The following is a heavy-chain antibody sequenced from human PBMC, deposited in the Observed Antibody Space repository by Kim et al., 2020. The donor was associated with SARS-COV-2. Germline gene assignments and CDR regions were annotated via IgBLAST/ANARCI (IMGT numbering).Heavy chain of an antibody. V-gene: IGHV4-4*09. D-gene: IGHD1-26*01. Sequence: SCNPCLKSRITISIDTSKNQSSLKLGSVHAADTAVYYCAGTARGANFDYWGQGALVTVSS. J-gene: IGHJ4*02. CDR3: AGTARGANFDY.